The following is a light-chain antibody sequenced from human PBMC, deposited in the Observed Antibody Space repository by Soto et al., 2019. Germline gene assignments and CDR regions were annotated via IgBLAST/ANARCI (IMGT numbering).Light chain of an antibody. CDR2: DSS. J-gene: IGKJ1*01. V-gene: IGKV1-5*01. CDR3: KQYDSYSWT. CDR1: QTISNW. Sequence: DIQMTQSPSTLSASVGDRVTITCRASQTISNWLAWYQQKPGKAPKLLFYDSSNLESGVPSRFSGRGSGTEFTLTIRSLQPDDFATYSCKQYDSYSWTFGQGTTVQIK.